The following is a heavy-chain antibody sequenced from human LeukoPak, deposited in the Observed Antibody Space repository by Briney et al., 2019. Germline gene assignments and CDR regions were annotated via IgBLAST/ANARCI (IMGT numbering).Heavy chain of an antibody. V-gene: IGHV1-18*01. J-gene: IGHJ4*02. CDR1: GYSFTTYG. D-gene: IGHD5-18*01. CDR3: ARRGSVDTPMSNWEWWY. CDR2: ISTYNGDT. Sequence: ASVKVSCKASGYSFTTYGISWLRQAPGQGLEWMGWISTYNGDTNYAQKFQGRATLTTDTFTSTVYMELRSLRSDDTAVYYCARRGSVDTPMSNWEWWYWGQGTLVTVSS.